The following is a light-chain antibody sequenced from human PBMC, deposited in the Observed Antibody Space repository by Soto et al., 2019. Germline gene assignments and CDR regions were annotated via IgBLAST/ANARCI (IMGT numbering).Light chain of an antibody. CDR3: AAWDDSLNGFYV. CDR1: SSNIGSNT. Sequence: QSVLTRPPSASGTPGQRVTISCPGSSSNIGSNTVNWYQQLPGTAPKLLIYSNNQRPSGVPDRFSGSKSGTSASLAISGLQSEDEADYYCAAWDDSLNGFYVFGTGTKVTVL. J-gene: IGLJ1*01. V-gene: IGLV1-44*01. CDR2: SNN.